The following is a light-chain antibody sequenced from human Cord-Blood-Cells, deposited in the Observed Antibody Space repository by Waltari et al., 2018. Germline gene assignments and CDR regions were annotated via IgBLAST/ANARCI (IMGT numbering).Light chain of an antibody. Sequence: NFMLTQPHSASESPGKTVTISCTRSSGSIASNYVQRYQQRPGSAPTTVIYEDNQRPSGVPDRFSGSIDSSSNSASLTISGLKTEDEADYYCQSYDSSNWVFGGGTKLTVL. CDR3: QSYDSSNWV. CDR1: SGSIASNY. J-gene: IGLJ3*02. CDR2: EDN. V-gene: IGLV6-57*03.